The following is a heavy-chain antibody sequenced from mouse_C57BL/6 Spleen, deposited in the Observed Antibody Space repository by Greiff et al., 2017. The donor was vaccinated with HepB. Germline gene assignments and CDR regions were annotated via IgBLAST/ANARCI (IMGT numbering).Heavy chain of an antibody. Sequence: VKLQESGAELVKPGASVKISCKASGYAFSSYWMNWVKQRPGKGLEWIGQIYPGDGDTNYNGKFKGKATLTADKSSSTAYMQLSSLTSEDSAVYFCARGSSGYEAMDYWGQGTSVTVSS. V-gene: IGHV1-80*01. J-gene: IGHJ4*01. CDR3: ARGSSGYEAMDY. CDR2: IYPGDGDT. D-gene: IGHD3-2*02. CDR1: GYAFSSYW.